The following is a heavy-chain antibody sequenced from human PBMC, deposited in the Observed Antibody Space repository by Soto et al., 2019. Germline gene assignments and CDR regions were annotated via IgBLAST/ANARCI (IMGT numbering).Heavy chain of an antibody. CDR1: GFTVSSNY. J-gene: IGHJ6*02. V-gene: IGHV3-53*01. CDR3: ARDRGGHYYSSYGMDV. D-gene: IGHD3-16*01. Sequence: GGSLRLSCAASGFTVSSNYMSWVRQAPGKGLEWVSVIYSGGSTYYADSVKGRFTISRDNSKNTLYLQMNSLRAEDTAVYYCARDRGGHYYSSYGMDVWGQGTTVTVYS. CDR2: IYSGGST.